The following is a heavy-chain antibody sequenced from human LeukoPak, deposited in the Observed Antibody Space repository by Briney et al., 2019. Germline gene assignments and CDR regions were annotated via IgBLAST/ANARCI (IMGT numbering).Heavy chain of an antibody. D-gene: IGHD4-23*01. V-gene: IGHV1-18*01. CDR3: ARAPLTTVVTLDY. Sequence: ASVKVSCKASGYPFINHGITWVRQAPGQGLEWMGWISCYNGDTHYAQKFQGRVTMTTDKPTSTAYMELKSLRSDDTAVYYCARAPLTTVVTLDYWGQGTLVTVSS. CDR2: ISCYNGDT. J-gene: IGHJ4*02. CDR1: GYPFINHG.